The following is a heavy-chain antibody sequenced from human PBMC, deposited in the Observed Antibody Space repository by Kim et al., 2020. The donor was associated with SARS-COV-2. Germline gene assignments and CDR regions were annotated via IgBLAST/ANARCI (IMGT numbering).Heavy chain of an antibody. D-gene: IGHD2-15*01. Sequence: SVKGRFTISRDNSKNTLYLQMSSLGAEDTAVYYCAKNRGYCSGGSCYVDYWGQGTLVTVSS. J-gene: IGHJ4*02. CDR3: AKNRGYCSGGSCYVDY. V-gene: IGHV3-23*01.